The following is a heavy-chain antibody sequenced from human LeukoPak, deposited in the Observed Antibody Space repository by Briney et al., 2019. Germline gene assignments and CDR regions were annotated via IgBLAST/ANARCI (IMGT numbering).Heavy chain of an antibody. CDR1: GFTFSSYG. CDR2: IRFDGTNK. V-gene: IGHV3-30*02. J-gene: IGHJ4*02. D-gene: IGHD2-8*02. CDR3: ARDRTGRGGYFDY. Sequence: GGSLRLSCAASGFTFSSYGMHWVRQAPGKGLEWVAFIRFDGTNKYYADSVKGRFTISRDNAKNSLYLQMNSLRAEDTAVYYCARDRTGRGGYFDYWGQGTLVTVSS.